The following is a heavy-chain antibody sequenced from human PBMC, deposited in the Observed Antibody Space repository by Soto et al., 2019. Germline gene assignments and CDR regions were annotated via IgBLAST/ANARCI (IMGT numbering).Heavy chain of an antibody. D-gene: IGHD3-10*01. V-gene: IGHV3-30-3*01. CDR1: GFTFSSYA. CDR2: ISYDGSNK. Sequence: QVQLVESGGGVVQPGRSLRLSCAASGFTFSSYAIHWVRQAPGKGLEWVAVISYDGSNKYYADSVKGRFTISRDNSKNTLYLQMNRLRAEDKAVEYCARDVFVVRGIRDAFDIWGQGTMVTVSS. J-gene: IGHJ3*02. CDR3: ARDVFVVRGIRDAFDI.